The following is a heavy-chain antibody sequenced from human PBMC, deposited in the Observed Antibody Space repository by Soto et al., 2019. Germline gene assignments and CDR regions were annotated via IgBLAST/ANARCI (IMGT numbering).Heavy chain of an antibody. CDR1: GFIFSSYN. V-gene: IGHV3-21*01. CDR3: ARIPVAGTGADY. Sequence: GGCLRLSCAASGFIFSSYNMNWVRQAPGKGLEWVSAISSGSTYIDYADSVKGRFTISRDNAENSLFLQMNSLRAEDTAVYYCARIPVAGTGADYWGQGTLVTVSS. D-gene: IGHD6-19*01. CDR2: ISSGSTYI. J-gene: IGHJ4*02.